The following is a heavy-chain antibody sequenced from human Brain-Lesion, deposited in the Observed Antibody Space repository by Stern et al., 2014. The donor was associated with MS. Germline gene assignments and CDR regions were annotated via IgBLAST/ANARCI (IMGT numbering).Heavy chain of an antibody. CDR1: GGAVSSGDRY. Sequence: QVQLQESGPGLVKPSQTLSLTCTVSGGAVSSGDRYWSWIRQPPEKGLEWIGYISYSGNTYYNPSLESRVTISMDRSKNQFSLKLRSVTAADTAVYYCARVTEFLRFFYPDYWGQGMRVTVSS. V-gene: IGHV4-30-4*08. CDR3: ARVTEFLRFFYPDY. CDR2: ISYSGNT. J-gene: IGHJ4*02. D-gene: IGHD3-3*01.